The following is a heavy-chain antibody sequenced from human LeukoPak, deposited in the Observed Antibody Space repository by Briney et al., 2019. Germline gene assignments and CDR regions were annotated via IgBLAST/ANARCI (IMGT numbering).Heavy chain of an antibody. Sequence: SETLSLTCAVYGGSFSGYYWSWIRQPPGKGLEWIGEINHSGSTNYNPSLKSRVTISVDTSKNQFSLNLSSLTAADTAMYYCARDVFEPYYFDYWGQGSLVTVSS. D-gene: IGHD3-10*01. V-gene: IGHV4-34*01. J-gene: IGHJ4*02. CDR3: ARDVFEPYYFDY. CDR1: GGSFSGYY. CDR2: INHSGST.